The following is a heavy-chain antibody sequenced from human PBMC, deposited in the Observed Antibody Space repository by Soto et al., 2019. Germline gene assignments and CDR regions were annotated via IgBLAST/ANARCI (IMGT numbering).Heavy chain of an antibody. J-gene: IGHJ4*02. CDR1: GFSFNTYE. CDR3: AYGGSCDY. CDR2: ISTSGSTI. D-gene: IGHD1-26*01. V-gene: IGHV3-48*03. Sequence: EVQLVESGGGLVQPGGSLRLSCAASGFSFNTYEMNWVRQAPGKGLEWVSYISTSGSTIYYADSVKGRFTISRDNGKNSLYLQMTSLRAEDTAVYYCAYGGSCDYWGQGTQVTVSS.